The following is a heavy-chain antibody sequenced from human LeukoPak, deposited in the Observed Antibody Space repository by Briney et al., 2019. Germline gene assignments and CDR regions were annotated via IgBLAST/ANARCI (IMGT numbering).Heavy chain of an antibody. J-gene: IGHJ4*02. CDR2: IYPGDSDT. Sequence: GESLKISCKGSGYSFTSYWIGWVRQMPGKGLEWMGIIYPGDSDTRYSPSFQGKVTISADKSISTAYLQWSSLKASDTVFFFKPKTAYEILTGYHYYFDYWGQGTLVTVSS. CDR3: PKTAYEILTGYHYYFDY. D-gene: IGHD3-9*01. CDR1: GYSFTSYW. V-gene: IGHV5-51*01.